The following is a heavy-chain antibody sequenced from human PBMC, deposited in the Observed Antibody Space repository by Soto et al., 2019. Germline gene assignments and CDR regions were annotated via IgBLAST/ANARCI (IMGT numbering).Heavy chain of an antibody. J-gene: IGHJ4*02. CDR1: GSTFRDYY. CDR2: ITSSSSYT. V-gene: IGHV3-11*05. CDR3: TGGQDNLAVNFDY. D-gene: IGHD1-1*01. Sequence: QVQLVESGGGLVQAGGSLRLSCAASGSTFRDYYMSWIRQSPGKGLEWLSYITSSSSYTHYADSVKGRFTISRDNAKNSLYLQMNSLRAEDTAVYYCTGGQDNLAVNFDYWGQGTPVTVSS.